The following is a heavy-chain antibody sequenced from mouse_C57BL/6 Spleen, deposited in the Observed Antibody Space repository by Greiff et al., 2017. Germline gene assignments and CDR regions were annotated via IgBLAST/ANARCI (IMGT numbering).Heavy chain of an antibody. CDR3: ATRDYSNYGFAY. CDR2: IDPSDSYT. J-gene: IGHJ3*01. V-gene: IGHV1-69*01. D-gene: IGHD2-5*01. Sequence: QVQLQQPGAELVMPGASVKLSCKASGYTFTSSWMHWVKQRPGQGLEWIGEIDPSDSYTNYNQKFKGKSTLTVDKSSSTAYMQLSSLTSEDSAVYYCATRDYSNYGFAYWGQGTLVTVSA. CDR1: GYTFTSSW.